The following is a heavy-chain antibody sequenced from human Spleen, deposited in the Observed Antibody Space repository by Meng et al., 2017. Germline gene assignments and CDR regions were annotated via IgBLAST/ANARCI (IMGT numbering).Heavy chain of an antibody. V-gene: IGHV1-69*10. Sequence: SSVNVSRKASGGTFSSYTISWVRQAPGQGLEWMGGIIPILTIANYAQEFQGRVTITTNKSTSTVYMELSSLRSEGTAVYYCVVPVVRGVSAFDIWGQGTMVTVSS. CDR3: VVPVVRGVSAFDI. CDR1: GGTFSSYT. CDR2: IIPILTIA. J-gene: IGHJ3*02. D-gene: IGHD3-10*01.